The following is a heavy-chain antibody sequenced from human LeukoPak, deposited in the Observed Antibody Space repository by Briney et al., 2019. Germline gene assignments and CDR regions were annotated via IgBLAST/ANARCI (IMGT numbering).Heavy chain of an antibody. V-gene: IGHV3-30*04. Sequence: GGPLRLSCGASGFTFRRYAMHYVRPAPGKGLVWGAVLSYDGSYLYYADYVKGRFTISRDNSESTLYLQMNSLRAEDTAVYYSVTGDDSRDGYNPRFDYWGQGTLVTVSS. D-gene: IGHD5-24*01. CDR2: LSYDGSYL. CDR1: GFTFRRYA. CDR3: VTGDDSRDGYNPRFDY. J-gene: IGHJ4*02.